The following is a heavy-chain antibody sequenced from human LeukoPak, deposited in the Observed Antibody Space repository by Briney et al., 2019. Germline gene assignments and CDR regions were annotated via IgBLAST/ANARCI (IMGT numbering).Heavy chain of an antibody. CDR2: ISSGSTI. D-gene: IGHD5-18*01. CDR3: ARSPRVTDY. Sequence: GGSLRLSCAASGFTFSDYYMSWIRQAPGKGLEWVSYISSGSTIYYADSVKGRFTISRDNAKNSLYLQMNSLRVEDTAVYYCARSPRVTDYWGQGTLVTVSS. J-gene: IGHJ4*02. CDR1: GFTFSDYY. V-gene: IGHV3-11*01.